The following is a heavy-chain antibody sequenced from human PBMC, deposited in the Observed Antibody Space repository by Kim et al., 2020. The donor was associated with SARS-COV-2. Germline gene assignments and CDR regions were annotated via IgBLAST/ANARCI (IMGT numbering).Heavy chain of an antibody. Sequence: SETLSLTCTLSGCSISSSSYYWGWIRQRPGKGLEWIGSIYYSGSTSYNPSLETRVTISVNTSKNQFSLNLSSVTAGDTAIYYCARDRSYYFGSGRQGGMGVWAQGTTVTVSS. V-gene: IGHV4-39*07. D-gene: IGHD3-10*01. CDR3: ARDRSYYFGSGRQGGMGV. CDR2: IYYSGST. J-gene: IGHJ6*02. CDR1: GCSISSSSYY.